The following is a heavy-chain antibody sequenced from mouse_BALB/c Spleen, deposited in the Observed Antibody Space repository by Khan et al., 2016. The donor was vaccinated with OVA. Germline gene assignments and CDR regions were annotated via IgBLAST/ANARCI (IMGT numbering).Heavy chain of an antibody. CDR3: ARRGLDGIFDY. CDR2: INPSTDYT. J-gene: IGHJ3*01. V-gene: IGHV1-7*01. Sequence: VQLQESGTELAKPGASVKMSCKASGYTFISYWMHWVKQRPGQGLEWIGYINPSTDYTEYNQQFKDKATLTTDNSSHPAYMRLSSLTSEDSAICDCARRGLDGIFDYWGQGTRLTVSA. D-gene: IGHD2-1*01. CDR1: GYTFISYW.